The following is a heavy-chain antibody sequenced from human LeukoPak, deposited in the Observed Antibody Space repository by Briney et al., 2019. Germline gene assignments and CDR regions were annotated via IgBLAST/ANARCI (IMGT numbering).Heavy chain of an antibody. J-gene: IGHJ5*02. CDR3: AAVSGHYTLLDA. D-gene: IGHD1-26*01. CDR1: GYTLDDIS. V-gene: IGHV1-24*01. CDR2: VDPDDGQR. Sequence: PGASVTVSCKISGYTLDDISMHWVRQPPGKGLEWMGGVDPDDGQRVHAQKFQGRVSMTEDSSTNTAYMELSRLRSEDTAVYYCAAVSGHYTLLDAWGQGALVTVST.